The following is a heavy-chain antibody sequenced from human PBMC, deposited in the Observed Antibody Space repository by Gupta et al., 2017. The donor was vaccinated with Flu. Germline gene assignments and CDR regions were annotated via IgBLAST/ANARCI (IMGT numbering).Heavy chain of an antibody. Sequence: PRRGLEWVSGLSASDGRTYYADSVKGRFTISRDTSKNTLYLQMDSLRAEDTAVYYCAKNRVAGAISYYYGLDVWGQGTTVAVSS. CDR3: AKNRVAGAISYYYGLDV. CDR2: LSASDGRT. J-gene: IGHJ6*02. D-gene: IGHD1-26*01. V-gene: IGHV3-23*01.